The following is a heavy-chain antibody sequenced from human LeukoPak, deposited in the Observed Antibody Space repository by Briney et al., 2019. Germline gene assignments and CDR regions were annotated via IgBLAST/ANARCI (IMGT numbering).Heavy chain of an antibody. CDR3: VRGEGAPLDY. D-gene: IGHD1-26*01. CDR1: GESVSSNSAA. V-gene: IGHV6-1*01. J-gene: IGHJ4*02. Sequence: SQTLSLTCAISGESVSSNSAAWNWIRHSPSKGLEWLARTYYRSKWYNDYAVTMNSRITINADTSKNQFSLKLNSVTPEDTAVYYGVRGEGAPLDYWGQGTLVTVSS. CDR2: TYYRSKWYN.